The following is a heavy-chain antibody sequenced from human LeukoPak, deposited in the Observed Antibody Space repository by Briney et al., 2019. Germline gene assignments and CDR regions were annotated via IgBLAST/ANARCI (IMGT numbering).Heavy chain of an antibody. D-gene: IGHD3-16*02. Sequence: GGSLRLSCAASGFTFSNAWMSWVRQAPGKGLEWVGRIKSKTDGGTTDYAAPVKGRFTISRDDSKNTLYLQMESLKTEDTAVYYCTTEGDYVWGSYRYSHYWGQGTLVTVSS. J-gene: IGHJ4*02. CDR3: TTEGDYVWGSYRYSHY. CDR1: GFTFSNAW. V-gene: IGHV3-15*01. CDR2: IKSKTDGGTT.